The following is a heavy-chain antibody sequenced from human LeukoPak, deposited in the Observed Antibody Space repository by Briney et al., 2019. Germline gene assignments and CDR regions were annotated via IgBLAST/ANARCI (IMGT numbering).Heavy chain of an antibody. V-gene: IGHV3-30*02. CDR3: SKDLYSSSGRLCDY. J-gene: IGHJ4*02. Sequence: GGSLRLSCAASGFTFSSYGMHWVRQAPGKGLEWVSFIWYDGSNKYYADSVKGRFTISRDNSKNTLYLQMNSLRAEDRAVYYCSKDLYSSSGRLCDYWGKGTLLTVST. CDR2: IWYDGSNK. D-gene: IGHD6-6*01. CDR1: GFTFSSYG.